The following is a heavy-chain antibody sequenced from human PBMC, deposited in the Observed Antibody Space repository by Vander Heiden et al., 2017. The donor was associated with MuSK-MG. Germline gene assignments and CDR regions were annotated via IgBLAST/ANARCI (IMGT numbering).Heavy chain of an antibody. V-gene: IGHV3-23*01. Sequence: VQMLESGGRFIQPGGSLRLSCAASGFIFSNSAIPWVRQAPGKGLEWVSSISDSGRSTYYIDSVKGRFTISRDNSRNTVYLKLNSLRVDETAIYYCAQAAPRDDGQRDMVDYWGQGTLVAVSS. J-gene: IGHJ4*02. CDR2: ISDSGRST. D-gene: IGHD2-8*01. CDR1: GFIFSNSA. CDR3: AQAAPRDDGQRDMVDY.